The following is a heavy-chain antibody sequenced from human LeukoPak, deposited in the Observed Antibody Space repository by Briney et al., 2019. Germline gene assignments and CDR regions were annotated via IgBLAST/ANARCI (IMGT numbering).Heavy chain of an antibody. V-gene: IGHV1-2*02. J-gene: IGHJ5*02. Sequence: ASVTVSCTASGYTFNNYYIHWLRQAPGQGLEWMGWINPNSGATNYVQSFKGRVTMTRDTTSSTVYMELSTLRSDDTAVYYCARMSRYYDFWSGPGDGNWFDPWGQGTLVTVSS. CDR3: ARMSRYYDFWSGPGDGNWFDP. CDR2: INPNSGAT. CDR1: GYTFNNYY. D-gene: IGHD3-3*01.